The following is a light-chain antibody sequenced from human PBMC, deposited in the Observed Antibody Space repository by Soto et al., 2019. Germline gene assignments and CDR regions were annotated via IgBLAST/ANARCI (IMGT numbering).Light chain of an antibody. CDR2: EAS. Sequence: DIQMTQSPSSLSASVGDRVTITCQASQDITIYLNWYQQRPGKAPKLLIYEASNLETGVPSRFSGSGSGTNFNLTISGLLPEDIAAYYCQQYDSLPPFTFGPGTKVDFK. J-gene: IGKJ3*01. CDR1: QDITIY. V-gene: IGKV1-33*01. CDR3: QQYDSLPPFT.